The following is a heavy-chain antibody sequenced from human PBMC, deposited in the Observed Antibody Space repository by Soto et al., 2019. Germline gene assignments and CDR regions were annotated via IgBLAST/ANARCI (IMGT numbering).Heavy chain of an antibody. V-gene: IGHV3-30*04. D-gene: IGHD2-21*02. CDR2: VSFDGKVT. J-gene: IGHJ4*02. CDR3: AREPYGDSQYFDY. CDR1: GFTFNSVS. Sequence: QVQLVESGGGMAQAGTSLRLSCTGSGFTFNSVSQHWVRQGPDKGLEGVAVVSFDGKVTYYADSVKGRFTVSRDISKNTIYLQANSLSPEDTAVYYCAREPYGDSQYFDYWGQGTPVTVSS.